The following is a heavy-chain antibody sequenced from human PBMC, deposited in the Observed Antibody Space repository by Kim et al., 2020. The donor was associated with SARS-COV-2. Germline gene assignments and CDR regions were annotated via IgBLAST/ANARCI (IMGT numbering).Heavy chain of an antibody. J-gene: IGHJ6*02. D-gene: IGHD3-10*01. CDR3: ARDSRGTMVRGKLRSIGMDV. V-gene: IGHV1-18*04. Sequence: ASVKVSCKASGYTFTSYGISWVRQAPGQGLEWMGWISAYNGNTNYAQKLQGRVTMTTDTSTSTAYMELRSLRSDDTAVYYCARDSRGTMVRGKLRSIGMDVWGQGTTVTVSS. CDR1: GYTFTSYG. CDR2: ISAYNGNT.